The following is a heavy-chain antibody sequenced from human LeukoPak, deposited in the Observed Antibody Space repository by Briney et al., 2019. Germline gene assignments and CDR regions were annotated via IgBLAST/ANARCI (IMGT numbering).Heavy chain of an antibody. CDR2: IRYDGSNK. V-gene: IGHV3-30*02. CDR1: GFTFSSYG. J-gene: IGHJ4*02. D-gene: IGHD2-2*01. Sequence: GGSLRLSCAASGFTFSSYGMHWVRQAPGKGLEWVAFIRYDGSNKYYADSVKGRFTISRDNSKNTLYLQMNSLRAEDTAVYYCAKDELGYCSSTNCLAFDYWGQGTLVTVSS. CDR3: AKDELGYCSSTNCLAFDY.